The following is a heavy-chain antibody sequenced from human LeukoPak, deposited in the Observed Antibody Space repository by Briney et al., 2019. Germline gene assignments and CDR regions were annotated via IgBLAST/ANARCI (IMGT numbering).Heavy chain of an antibody. CDR3: ARESDSSGFGAFDI. V-gene: IGHV3-74*01. Sequence: GGSLRLSCAASGFTFSRHWMHWVRQAPGKGLVWVSRLNGDGSTTHYADSVKGRFTISRDNAKNSLYLQMNSLRAEDTAVYYCARESDSSGFGAFDIWGQGTMVTVSS. CDR1: GFTFSRHW. D-gene: IGHD3-22*01. J-gene: IGHJ3*02. CDR2: LNGDGSTT.